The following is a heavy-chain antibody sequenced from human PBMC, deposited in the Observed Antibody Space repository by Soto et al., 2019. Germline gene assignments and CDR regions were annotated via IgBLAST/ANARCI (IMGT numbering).Heavy chain of an antibody. Sequence: GSLRLSCTGSGFTFSNYWMSWVRQAPGKGLEWVANMKHDGSEIYYGDSVKGRFIISRDNPRNSLYLQMDGLRAEDTAVYYCARASSYDSSDTDDFWGQGTLVTVSS. J-gene: IGHJ4*02. D-gene: IGHD3-22*01. CDR2: MKHDGSEI. V-gene: IGHV3-7*03. CDR1: GFTFSNYW. CDR3: ARASSYDSSDTDDF.